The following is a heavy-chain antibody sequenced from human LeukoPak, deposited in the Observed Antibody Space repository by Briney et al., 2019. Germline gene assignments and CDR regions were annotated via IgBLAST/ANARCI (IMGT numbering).Heavy chain of an antibody. CDR3: AKDLTAVAGTFDY. D-gene: IGHD6-19*01. J-gene: IGHJ4*02. CDR2: ISGNGGST. V-gene: IGHV3-23*01. Sequence: GGSLRLSCAASGFTFSSYGMSWVRQAPGKGLEWVSAISGNGGSTYYADSVKGRFTISRDNSKNTLYLQMNSLRAEDTAVYYCAKDLTAVAGTFDYWGQGTLVTVSS. CDR1: GFTFSSYG.